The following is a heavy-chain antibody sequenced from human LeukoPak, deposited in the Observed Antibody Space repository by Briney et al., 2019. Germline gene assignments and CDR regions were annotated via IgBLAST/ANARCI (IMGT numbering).Heavy chain of an antibody. Sequence: GSLRLSCAASGFNLSAYSMNWVRQAPGKGLEWVSYMSRSSDAIYDADSVKGRFTISRDNAKNLLFLQMNSLGVEDTALYYCARGDSDHYITLDYWGQGTLVTVSS. CDR1: GFNLSAYS. CDR3: ARGDSDHYITLDY. CDR2: MSRSSDAI. J-gene: IGHJ4*02. D-gene: IGHD4-17*01. V-gene: IGHV3-48*01.